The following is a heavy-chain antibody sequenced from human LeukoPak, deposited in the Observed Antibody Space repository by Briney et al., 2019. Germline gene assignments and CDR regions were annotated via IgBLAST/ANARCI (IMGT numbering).Heavy chain of an antibody. J-gene: IGHJ5*02. CDR3: VKDSSGYYVTPFDP. D-gene: IGHD3-22*01. CDR2: IKQDGSEK. Sequence: GGSLRLSCAASGFTFSSYWMSWVRQAPGKGLEWVANIKQDGSEKYYVDSVKGRFTISRDNAKNSLYLQMNSLRAEDTALYYCVKDSSGYYVTPFDPWGQGTLVTVSS. V-gene: IGHV3-7*03. CDR1: GFTFSSYW.